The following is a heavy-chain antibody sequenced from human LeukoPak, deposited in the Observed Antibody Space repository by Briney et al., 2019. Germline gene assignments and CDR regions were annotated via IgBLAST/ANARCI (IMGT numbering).Heavy chain of an antibody. CDR1: GFTVSSNY. J-gene: IGHJ4*02. CDR3: AKAYGGFYFDH. V-gene: IGHV3-53*01. CDR2: IYSGGST. Sequence: PGGSLRLSCAASGFTVSSNYMSWVRQAPGKGLEWVSVIYSGGSTYYAASVKGRFTISRDNSKKTLYLQMNSLRAEDTAVYYCAKAYGGFYFDHWGQGTLVTVSS. D-gene: IGHD4-23*01.